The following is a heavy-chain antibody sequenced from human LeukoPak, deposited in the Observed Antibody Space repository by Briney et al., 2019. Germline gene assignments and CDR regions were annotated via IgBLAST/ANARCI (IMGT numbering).Heavy chain of an antibody. D-gene: IGHD3-3*01. J-gene: IGHJ4*02. Sequence: ASVKVSCKVSGYTLTELSMHWVRQAPGKGLEWMGGFDPEDGETIHAQKFQGRVTMTEDTSTDTAYMELSSLRSEDTAVYYCATERRSGYYKDLFDYWGQGTLVTVSS. V-gene: IGHV1-24*01. CDR3: ATERRSGYYKDLFDY. CDR2: FDPEDGET. CDR1: GYTLTELS.